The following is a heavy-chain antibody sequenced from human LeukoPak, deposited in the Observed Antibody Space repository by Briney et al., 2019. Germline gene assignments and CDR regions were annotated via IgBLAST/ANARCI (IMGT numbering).Heavy chain of an antibody. D-gene: IGHD2-2*01. CDR3: AKESYCSSTSCAQGAFDI. CDR2: ISGSGGSS. Sequence: GGSLRLSCAASGFTFSSYAMSWVRPAPGKGLEWVSAISGSGGSSYYADSVKGRFTISRDNSKSTLYMQMNSLRAEDTAVYYCAKESYCSSTSCAQGAFDIWGQGTMVTVSS. CDR1: GFTFSSYA. J-gene: IGHJ3*02. V-gene: IGHV3-23*01.